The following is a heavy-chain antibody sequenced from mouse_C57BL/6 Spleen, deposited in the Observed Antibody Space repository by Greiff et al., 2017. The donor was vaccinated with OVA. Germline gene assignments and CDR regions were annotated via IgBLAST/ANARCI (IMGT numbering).Heavy chain of an antibody. CDR3: VSEGDYYGSSYRHFDV. D-gene: IGHD1-1*01. CDR1: GYTFTDYN. Sequence: VQLQQSGPELVKPGASVKIPCKASGYTFTDYNMDWVKQSHGKSLEWIGDINPNNGGTIYNQKFKGKATLTVDQSSSTAYMELRSLTSEDTAVYYCVSEGDYYGSSYRHFDVWGTGTTVTVSS. V-gene: IGHV1-18*01. CDR2: INPNNGGT. J-gene: IGHJ1*03.